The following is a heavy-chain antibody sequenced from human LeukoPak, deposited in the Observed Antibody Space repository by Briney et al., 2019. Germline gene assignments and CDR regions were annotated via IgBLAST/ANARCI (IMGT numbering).Heavy chain of an antibody. CDR2: IYSSGST. J-gene: IGHJ4*02. V-gene: IGHV3-53*01. CDR1: GFTLSRNY. CDR3: ARLFAPFCGNDCGQFDY. Sequence: GGSLRLSCAVSGFTLSRNYMAWVRQAPGRGLEWVSVIYSSGSTLYADSVKCRFTISRDNSKNTLYLQMNSLRAEDTAMYYCARLFAPFCGNDCGQFDYWGQGTLVTVSS. D-gene: IGHD2-21*02.